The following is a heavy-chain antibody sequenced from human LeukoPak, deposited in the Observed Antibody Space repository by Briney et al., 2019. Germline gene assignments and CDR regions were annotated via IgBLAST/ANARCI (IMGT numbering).Heavy chain of an antibody. CDR1: GGSISSGSYY. Sequence: PSETLSLTCTVSGGSISSGSYYWSWIRQPAGKGLEWIGRIYTSGSTNYNPSLKSRVTISVDTSKNQFSLKLSSVTAADTAVYYCARFLEQDTAMVFDYWGQGTLVTVSS. CDR2: IYTSGST. D-gene: IGHD5-18*01. V-gene: IGHV4-61*02. J-gene: IGHJ4*02. CDR3: ARFLEQDTAMVFDY.